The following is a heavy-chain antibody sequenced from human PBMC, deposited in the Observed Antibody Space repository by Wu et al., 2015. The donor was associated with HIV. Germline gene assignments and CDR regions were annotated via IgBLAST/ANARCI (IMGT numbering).Heavy chain of an antibody. CDR2: INPNGGST. J-gene: IGHJ6*02. CDR3: XTPRWGRRLERHYYYGMDV. Sequence: VQLVQSGAEVKKPGASVKVSCKASGYTFSSHYMHWVRQAPGQGLEWMGVINPNGGSTNLAQKFKGRVTMTTDTSTSTVYMELSSLRSEDTAVYYCXTPRWGRRLERHYYYGMDVWGQGTTVTVSS. V-gene: IGHV1-46*01. CDR1: GYTFSSHY. D-gene: IGHD1-1*01.